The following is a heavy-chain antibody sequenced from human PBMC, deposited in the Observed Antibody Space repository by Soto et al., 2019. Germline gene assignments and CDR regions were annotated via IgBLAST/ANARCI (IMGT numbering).Heavy chain of an antibody. CDR3: VRYPFPFDP. Sequence: QAQLVQSGAEVKKPVASVKVSCKASGYTFNMYGISWVRQAPGQGLEWMGWISGYNDNRHDDEKCQGRATMTIDTSTTTAYMELRSLRSDDTAVYYCVRYPFPFDPWGQGTLVTVSS. J-gene: IGHJ5*02. CDR1: GYTFNMYG. CDR2: ISGYNDNR. V-gene: IGHV1-18*04.